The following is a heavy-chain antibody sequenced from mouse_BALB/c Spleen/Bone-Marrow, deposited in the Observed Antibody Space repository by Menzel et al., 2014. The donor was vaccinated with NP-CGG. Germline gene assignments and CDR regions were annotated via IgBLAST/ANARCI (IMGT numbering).Heavy chain of an antibody. CDR3: ARGLYGNYGE. Sequence: VKLQESGAELMKPGASVKISCKATGHIFSSYWIEWIKQRPGRGLEWIGELLPGSGRANYNENFKGKATFTADTSSNTAYMQLSSRTSEDSAVYYCARGLYGNYGEWGQGASVTVSS. J-gene: IGHJ4*01. D-gene: IGHD2-1*01. CDR2: LLPGSGRA. CDR1: GHIFSSYW. V-gene: IGHV1-9*01.